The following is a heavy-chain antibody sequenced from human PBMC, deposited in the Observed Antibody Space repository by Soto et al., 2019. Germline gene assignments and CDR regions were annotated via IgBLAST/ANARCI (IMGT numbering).Heavy chain of an antibody. CDR2: IYHSGST. V-gene: IGHV4-4*02. Sequence: LTCAVSGGSISSSNWWSWVRQPPGKGLEWIGEIYHSGSTNYNPSLKSRVTISVDKSKNQFSLKLSSVTAADTAVYYCARVPVLGLQWSWSDPWGQGTLVTVSS. CDR3: ARVPVLGLQWSWSDP. D-gene: IGHD2-8*01. J-gene: IGHJ5*02. CDR1: GGSISSSNW.